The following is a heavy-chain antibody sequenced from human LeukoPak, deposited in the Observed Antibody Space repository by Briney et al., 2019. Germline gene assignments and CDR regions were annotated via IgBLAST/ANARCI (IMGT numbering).Heavy chain of an antibody. CDR1: GGSVSSGSYY. D-gene: IGHD1-26*01. V-gene: IGHV4-61*01. Sequence: SETLSLTYTVSGGSVSSGSYYWNWIRQPPGKGLEWIGYIYYSGSTNYNPSLKSRVTISVDTSKSQFSLKLSSVTAADTAVYYCARDRVRGSSNPYFDYWGQGTLVTVSS. J-gene: IGHJ4*02. CDR2: IYYSGST. CDR3: ARDRVRGSSNPYFDY.